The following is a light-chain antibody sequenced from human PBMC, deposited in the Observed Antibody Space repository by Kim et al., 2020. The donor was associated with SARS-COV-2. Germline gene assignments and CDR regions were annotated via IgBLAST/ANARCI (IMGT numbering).Light chain of an antibody. CDR1: SLRSYD. CDR3: NSRDNSGIHV. V-gene: IGLV3-19*01. CDR2: GKN. Sequence: VALGQTVRITCQGDSLRSYDASWYQQKPGQAPVLVIYGKNSRPSGIPDRFSGSSSGNTASLTITGAQAEDEADYYCNSRDNSGIHVCGTGTKVTVL. J-gene: IGLJ1*01.